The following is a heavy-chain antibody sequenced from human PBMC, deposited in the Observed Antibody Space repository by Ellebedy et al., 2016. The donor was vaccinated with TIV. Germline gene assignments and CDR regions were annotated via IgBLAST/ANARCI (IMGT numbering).Heavy chain of an antibody. CDR2: IGGGGNIT. D-gene: IGHD3-22*01. CDR1: GFTFSSFA. CDR3: AKGTSSGFNYDRVGCEY. J-gene: IGHJ4*02. Sequence: GGSLRLSCAASGFTFSSFAMHWVRQAPGKGLEWLSVIGGGGNITYHADSVKGRFTITRDNSKNTLYLQMERVTAEDTAVYYYAKGTSSGFNYDRVGCEYWGQGTLVTVSS. V-gene: IGHV3-23*01.